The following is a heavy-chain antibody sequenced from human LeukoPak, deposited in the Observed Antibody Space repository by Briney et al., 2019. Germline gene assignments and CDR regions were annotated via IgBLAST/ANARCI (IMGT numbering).Heavy chain of an antibody. V-gene: IGHV3-23*01. CDR2: ITAGGDNT. CDR3: ARDHWVTTIGDDFDL. CDR1: RFNFNNYA. J-gene: IGHJ3*01. D-gene: IGHD2-21*02. Sequence: PGGSLRLSCSASRFNFNNYAMNSVRLAPGEGREWLATITAGGDNTYYTDAVRGRFTISRDNSKNTVNLEMNSLRVEDTAVYYCARDHWVTTIGDDFDLWGQGTMVAVSS.